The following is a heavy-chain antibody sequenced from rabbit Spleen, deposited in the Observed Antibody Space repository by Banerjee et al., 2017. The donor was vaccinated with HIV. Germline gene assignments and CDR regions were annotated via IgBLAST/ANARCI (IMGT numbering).Heavy chain of an antibody. Sequence: QQQLVESGGGLVKPEGSLTLTCTASGFSFNSDYWMSWVRQAPGKGLEWIGCIYTGSGSTYYASWAKGRFTISKTSSTTVTLQMTSLTSADTATYFCARNLHYLGITWGQGTLVTVS. CDR1: GFSFNSDYW. D-gene: IGHD7-1*01. CDR3: ARNLHYLGIT. CDR2: IYTGSGST. V-gene: IGHV1S45*01. J-gene: IGHJ6*01.